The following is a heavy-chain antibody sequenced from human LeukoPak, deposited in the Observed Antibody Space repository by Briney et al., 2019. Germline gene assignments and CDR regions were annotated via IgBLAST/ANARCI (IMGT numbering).Heavy chain of an antibody. CDR3: AKDRQDVVVTAIRFDS. V-gene: IGHV3-23*01. D-gene: IGHD2-21*02. CDR2: ISGCGAKT. J-gene: IGHJ4*02. CDR1: GFTLCRFA. Sequence: GGPLRLPCAACGFTLCRFAEIWPRGAPEGGLECFLSISGCGAKTYYADSVKERITISRDNSKNTLYLQMESLRAGDTALYYCAKDRQDVVVTAIRFDSWGQGTLVTVSS.